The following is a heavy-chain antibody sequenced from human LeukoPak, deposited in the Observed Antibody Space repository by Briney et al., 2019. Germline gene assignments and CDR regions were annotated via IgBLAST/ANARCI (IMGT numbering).Heavy chain of an antibody. D-gene: IGHD6-19*01. J-gene: IGHJ6*02. V-gene: IGHV3-30-3*01. CDR3: ARTTVAGPRYYYYGMDV. Sequence: GGSLRLSCAASGFTFSSYAMHWVRQAPGKGLEWVAVISYDGSNKYYADSVKGRFTISRDNSKNTLYLQMNSLRAEDTAVYYCARTTVAGPRYYYYGMDVWGQGTTVTVSS. CDR1: GFTFSSYA. CDR2: ISYDGSNK.